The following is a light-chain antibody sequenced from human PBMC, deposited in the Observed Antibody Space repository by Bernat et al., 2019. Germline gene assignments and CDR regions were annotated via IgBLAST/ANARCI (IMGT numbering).Light chain of an antibody. Sequence: SSELTQPPSVSVSPGQIARITCSGEKLGNKFTCWYQQKPGQSPVVLIYRDNIRPSGISERFSASHSGNTATLTITGTQPTDEADYYCQAWDSSAGVFGGGTKLTVL. CDR2: RDN. CDR1: KLGNKF. V-gene: IGLV3-1*01. CDR3: QAWDSSAGV. J-gene: IGLJ2*01.